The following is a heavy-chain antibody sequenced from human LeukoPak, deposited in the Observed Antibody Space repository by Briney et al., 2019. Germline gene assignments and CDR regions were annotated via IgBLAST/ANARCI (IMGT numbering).Heavy chain of an antibody. V-gene: IGHV3-33*01. Sequence: GGSLRLSCAASGFIFSHYGMHWVRQAPGKGLEWVAVIWSDGTNRYYADSVKGRFSINRDDSQKRVFLQMNSLRAEDTAVYYCARDAQRGFDYSNSLQYWGQGALVTISS. D-gene: IGHD4-11*01. J-gene: IGHJ4*02. CDR3: ARDAQRGFDYSNSLQY. CDR1: GFIFSHYG. CDR2: IWSDGTNR.